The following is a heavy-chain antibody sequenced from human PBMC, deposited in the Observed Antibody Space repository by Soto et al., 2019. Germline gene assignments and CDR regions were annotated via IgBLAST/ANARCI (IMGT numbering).Heavy chain of an antibody. CDR1: GASISSSY. D-gene: IGHD3-22*01. CDR2: VHYSGGT. CDR3: ARGYYDSRGQSNTFDV. V-gene: IGHV4-59*01. J-gene: IGHJ3*01. Sequence: LSLTCTVSGASISSSYWSWIRQSPGKGLEWIGYVHYSGGTKDNPSLNGRVSLSIDTSKNQFSLKLGSVAAADTAVYYCARGYYDSRGQSNTFDVWGQGTMVTVSS.